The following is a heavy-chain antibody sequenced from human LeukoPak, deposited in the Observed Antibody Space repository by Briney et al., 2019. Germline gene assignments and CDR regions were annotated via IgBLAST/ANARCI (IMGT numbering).Heavy chain of an antibody. D-gene: IGHD3-10*01. CDR1: GYTFTGYY. J-gene: IGHJ3*02. Sequence: ASVKVSCKASGYTFTGYYMHWVRQAPGQGLEWMGWINPNRGGTNYAQKFQGRATMTRDTSLSTAYMELSRLRSDDTAVYYCARGIGSFTPRSYYYGSGSYHFDAFDIWGQGTMVTVSS. V-gene: IGHV1-2*02. CDR3: ARGIGSFTPRSYYYGSGSYHFDAFDI. CDR2: INPNRGGT.